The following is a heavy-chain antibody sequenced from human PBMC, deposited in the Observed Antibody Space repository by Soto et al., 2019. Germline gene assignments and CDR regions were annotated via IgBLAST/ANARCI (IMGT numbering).Heavy chain of an antibody. Sequence: ASVKVSCKASGYTFTSYDIDWVRQATGQGLEWMGWMNPNSGNTGYAQKFQGRVTMTRNTSISTAYMELSSLRSEDTAVYYCARAPSGIAAAGNWGQGTLVTVSS. CDR3: ARAPSGIAAAGN. D-gene: IGHD6-13*01. V-gene: IGHV1-8*01. CDR2: MNPNSGNT. CDR1: GYTFTSYD. J-gene: IGHJ4*02.